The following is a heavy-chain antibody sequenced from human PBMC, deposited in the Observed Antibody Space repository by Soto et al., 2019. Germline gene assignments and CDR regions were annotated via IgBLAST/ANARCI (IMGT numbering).Heavy chain of an antibody. CDR1: GGTFSSYA. D-gene: IGHD2-2*02. CDR3: AKYQLLYHSYYYYGMDV. J-gene: IGHJ6*02. V-gene: IGHV1-69*01. Sequence: QVQLVQSGAEVKKPGSSVKVSCKASGGTFSSYAISWVRQAPGQGLEWMGGIIPIFGTANYAQKFQGRVTITADESTSTAYMELSSLRSEDTAVYYWAKYQLLYHSYYYYGMDVWGQGTTVTVSS. CDR2: IIPIFGTA.